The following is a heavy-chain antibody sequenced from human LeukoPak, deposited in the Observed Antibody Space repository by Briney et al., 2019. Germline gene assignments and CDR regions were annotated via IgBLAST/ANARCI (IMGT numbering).Heavy chain of an antibody. Sequence: GASVKVSCKASGGTFSSYGISWVRQAPGQGLEWMGGIIPIFGTANYAQKFQGRVTITADESTSTAYMELSSLRSEDTAVYYCARSRGSCYSCGDYWGQGTLVTVSS. CDR2: IIPIFGTA. CDR3: ARSRGSCYSCGDY. J-gene: IGHJ4*02. CDR1: GGTFSSYG. V-gene: IGHV1-69*13. D-gene: IGHD2-15*01.